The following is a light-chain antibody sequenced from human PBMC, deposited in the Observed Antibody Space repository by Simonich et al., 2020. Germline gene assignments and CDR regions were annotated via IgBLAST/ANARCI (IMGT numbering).Light chain of an antibody. CDR3: QQSYSTPYT. CDR1: QSISSY. J-gene: IGKJ2*01. Sequence: DIPMTQSPSSLSASVGDRVTITCRASQSISSYLNWYQQKPGKAPKLLIYAASSLQSGVPSRCRGSGSGTDVTLTISSLQPEDFATYYCQQSYSTPYTFGQGTKLEIK. CDR2: AAS. V-gene: IGKV1-39*01.